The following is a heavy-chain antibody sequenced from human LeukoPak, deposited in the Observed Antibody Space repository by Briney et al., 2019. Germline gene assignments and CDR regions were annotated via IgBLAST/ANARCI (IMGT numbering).Heavy chain of an antibody. Sequence: GGSLRLSCAASGFTFSSYWMWWVRQAPGKGLVWVSRINSDGSNTGHADSVKGRFTISRDNAKNTLYLQMNNLRAEDTAVYYCARWGMGATDYWGQGTLVTVSS. D-gene: IGHD1-26*01. V-gene: IGHV3-74*01. CDR2: INSDGSNT. J-gene: IGHJ4*02. CDR3: ARWGMGATDY. CDR1: GFTFSSYW.